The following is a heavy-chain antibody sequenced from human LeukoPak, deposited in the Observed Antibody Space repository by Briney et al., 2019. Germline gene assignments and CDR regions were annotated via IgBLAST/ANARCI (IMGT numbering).Heavy chain of an antibody. CDR2: IHHGGST. D-gene: IGHD6-13*01. Sequence: SETLSLTCAVCGGFFISCYYWAFLRPTPEKGLEWIGEIHHGGSTNYNPNDNPTLKSRVTRSLHTSKLQVYLKLNSVAAADASLYYCATFRWAVGFEYWGQGTLVTVSS. CDR3: ATFRWAVGFEY. CDR1: GGFFISCYY. V-gene: IGHV4-34*01. J-gene: IGHJ4*02.